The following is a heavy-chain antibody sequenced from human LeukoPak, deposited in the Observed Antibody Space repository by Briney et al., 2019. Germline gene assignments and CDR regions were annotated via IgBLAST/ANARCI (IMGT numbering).Heavy chain of an antibody. V-gene: IGHV3-11*01. J-gene: IGHJ3*02. D-gene: IGHD1-26*01. CDR2: LSSSGSTI. CDR3: ARAGGHSGSYSGAFDI. CDR1: GFTFSDYY. Sequence: PGGSLRLSCAASGFTFSDYYMSWLRQAPGKGLEWVSYLSSSGSTIYYADSVKGRFTISRDNARNSLYLQMNSLRAEDTAVYYCARAGGHSGSYSGAFDIWGQGTMVTVSS.